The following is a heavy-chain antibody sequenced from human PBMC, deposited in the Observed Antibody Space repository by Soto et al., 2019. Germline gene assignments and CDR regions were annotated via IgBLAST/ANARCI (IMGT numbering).Heavy chain of an antibody. CDR3: ARARGYSNYYYYGMDV. J-gene: IGHJ6*02. D-gene: IGHD1-1*01. CDR1: GFTFNNHA. V-gene: IGHV3-30*04. Sequence: QVQLVESGGGVVQPGRSLRLSCGASGFTFNNHAMHWVRQAPGKGLEWVAVMSYDGRNKYYADSVKGRFTISRDNSKNTRYLHTKSVRADDTAVYYCARARGYSNYYYYGMDVWGQGTTVTVSS. CDR2: MSYDGRNK.